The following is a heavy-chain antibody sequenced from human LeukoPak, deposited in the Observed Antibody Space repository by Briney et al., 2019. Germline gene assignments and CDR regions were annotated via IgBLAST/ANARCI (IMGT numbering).Heavy chain of an antibody. Sequence: EASVKVSCKASGYTFTSYGISWVRQAPGQGLEWTGWISAYNGNTNYAQKLQGRVTMTTDTSTSTAYMELRSLRSDDTAVYYCASFSGAAGTEPPALDIWGQGTMVTVSS. CDR2: ISAYNGNT. CDR3: ASFSGAAGTEPPALDI. V-gene: IGHV1-18*01. J-gene: IGHJ3*02. CDR1: GYTFTSYG. D-gene: IGHD6-13*01.